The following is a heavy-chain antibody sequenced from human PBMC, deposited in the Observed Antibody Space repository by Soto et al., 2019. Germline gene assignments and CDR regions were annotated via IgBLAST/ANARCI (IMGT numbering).Heavy chain of an antibody. CDR1: GFTFSSYA. V-gene: IGHV3-30-3*01. CDR3: ARDSYYYDSSGYFDY. CDR2: ISYDGSNK. Sequence: GGSLRLSCAASGFTFSSYAMHWVRQAPGKGLEWVAVISYDGSNKYYADSVKGRFTISRDNSKNTLYLQMNSLGAEDTAVYYCARDSYYYDSSGYFDYWGQGTLVTVSS. D-gene: IGHD3-22*01. J-gene: IGHJ4*02.